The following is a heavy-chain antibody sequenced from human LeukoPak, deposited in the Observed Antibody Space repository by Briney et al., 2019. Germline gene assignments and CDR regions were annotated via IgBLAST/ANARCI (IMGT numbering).Heavy chain of an antibody. CDR1: GFTVSSNY. CDR3: ARLTPKDYFDY. Sequence: GGSLRLSCAASGFTVSSNYMNWVRQAPGKGLEWVSVIYSGDTTYYTDSVKGRFTISRDNSKNTLYLQMNSLRAEDTAVYYCARLTPKDYFDYGGQGTLVTVSS. CDR2: IYSGDTT. V-gene: IGHV3-66*04. J-gene: IGHJ4*02.